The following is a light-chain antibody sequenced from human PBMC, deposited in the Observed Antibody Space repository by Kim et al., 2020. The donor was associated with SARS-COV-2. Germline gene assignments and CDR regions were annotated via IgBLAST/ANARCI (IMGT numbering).Light chain of an antibody. CDR1: QSVSSN. CDR3: QQYNDWPPWT. J-gene: IGKJ1*01. V-gene: IGKV3-15*01. CDR2: GAS. Sequence: EIVMTQSPATVSVSPGERATLSCRASQSVSSNLAWYHQKPGQAPRLLIYGASTRATGIPARFSGSGSGTEFTLTISSLQSEDFAVYYCQQYNDWPPWTFGQGTKVDIK.